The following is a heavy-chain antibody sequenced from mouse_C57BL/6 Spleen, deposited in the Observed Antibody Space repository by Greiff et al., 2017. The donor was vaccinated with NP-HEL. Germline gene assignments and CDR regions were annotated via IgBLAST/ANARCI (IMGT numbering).Heavy chain of an antibody. CDR2: INPGSGGT. J-gene: IGHJ2*01. V-gene: IGHV1-54*01. Sequence: VKLQESGAELVRPGTSVKVSCKASGYAFTNYLIEWVKQRPGQGLEWIGVINPGSGGTNYNEKFKGKATLTADKSSSTAYMQLSSLTSEDSAVYFCARSLYDYDFDYWGQGTTLTVSS. CDR3: ARSLYDYDFDY. CDR1: GYAFTNYL. D-gene: IGHD2-4*01.